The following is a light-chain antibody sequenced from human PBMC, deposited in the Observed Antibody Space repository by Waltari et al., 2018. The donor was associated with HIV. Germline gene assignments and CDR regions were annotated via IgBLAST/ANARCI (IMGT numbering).Light chain of an antibody. CDR1: FSDVGSYNL. CDR3: CSYAGSRIHVI. CDR2: EVT. Sequence: QSALTQPASVSGSPGPSIPISCTGPFSDVGSYNLVSWYQQHPGEAPKLMIYEVTKRPSGISSRFSGSKSGNTASLTISGLQAEDEANYYCCSYAGSRIHVIFGGGTKLTVL. V-gene: IGLV2-23*02. J-gene: IGLJ2*01.